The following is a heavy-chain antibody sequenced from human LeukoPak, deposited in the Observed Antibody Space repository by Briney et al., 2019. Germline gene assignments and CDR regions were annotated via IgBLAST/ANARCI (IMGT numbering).Heavy chain of an antibody. CDR2: ISSSSSYI. CDR1: GFTFSSYS. Sequence: GGSLRLSCAASGFTFSSYSMNWVRQAPGKGLEWVSSISSSSSYINYADSVKGRFTISRDNAKNSLYLQMNSLRAEDTAVYYCARDDCSGGSCYWIHWGQGTLVTVSS. D-gene: IGHD2-15*01. J-gene: IGHJ4*02. V-gene: IGHV3-21*01. CDR3: ARDDCSGGSCYWIH.